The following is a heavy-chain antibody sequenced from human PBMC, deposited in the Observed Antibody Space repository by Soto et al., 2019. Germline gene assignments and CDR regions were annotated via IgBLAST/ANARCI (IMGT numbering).Heavy chain of an antibody. V-gene: IGHV4-38-2*02. CDR3: ARAKVGTTFFNN. CDR2: IYPSVSS. D-gene: IGHD1-1*01. Sequence: SETLSLTGSVSGFAISRGYYWSCVRQPPGKGLEWIGSIYPSVSSYHNPSLATRLRLSIDTSKNQFTLNLTSVTAADTALYFCARAKVGTTFFNNWGQGIQVTVSS. J-gene: IGHJ4*02. CDR1: GFAISRGYY.